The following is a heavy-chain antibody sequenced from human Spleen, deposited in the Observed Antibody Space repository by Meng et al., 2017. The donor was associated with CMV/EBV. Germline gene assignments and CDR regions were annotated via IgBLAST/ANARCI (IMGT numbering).Heavy chain of an antibody. V-gene: IGHV3-48*03. CDR3: ARGDWGGNRFFYGMDV. J-gene: IGHJ6*02. D-gene: IGHD4-23*01. CDR1: GFNFRSYE. CDR2: ISGSGLTT. Sequence: GESLKISCAASGFNFRSYEMNWVRQAPGKGLEWISHISGSGLTTYYADSVKGRFTISRDNARNSLYLQLNSLRAEDTALYYCARGDWGGNRFFYGMDVWGQGTSVTVSS.